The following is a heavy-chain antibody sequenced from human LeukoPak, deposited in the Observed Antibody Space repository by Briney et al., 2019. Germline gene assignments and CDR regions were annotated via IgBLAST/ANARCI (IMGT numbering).Heavy chain of an antibody. V-gene: IGHV3-66*01. CDR2: IYSGGST. Sequence: GGSLRLSCAASGFTVSSNYMSSVRQAPGSGLEWVSVIYSGGSTYYADTVKGRITNSRDNSKNSLYLQMNSLRDEDTAVYDCARFFGGGCDSSCYYHGMDVWGQAAKVTVCS. D-gene: IGHD2-21*02. CDR3: ARFFGGGCDSSCYYHGMDV. J-gene: IGHJ6*02. CDR1: GFTVSSNY.